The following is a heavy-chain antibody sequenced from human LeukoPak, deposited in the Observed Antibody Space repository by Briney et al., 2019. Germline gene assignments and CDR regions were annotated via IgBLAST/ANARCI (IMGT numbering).Heavy chain of an antibody. V-gene: IGHV1-3*03. D-gene: IGHD6-13*01. Sequence: ASVKVSCKASGYTFSDYVINWVRQAPGQRLEWMGWINAGDGNTKYSEGFQGRVTITRDTSGSTAYLELSSMTSEDMAVYYCARARSISSNWGIDYWGQGTLVTVSS. CDR2: INAGDGNT. CDR3: ARARSISSNWGIDY. CDR1: GYTFSDYV. J-gene: IGHJ4*02.